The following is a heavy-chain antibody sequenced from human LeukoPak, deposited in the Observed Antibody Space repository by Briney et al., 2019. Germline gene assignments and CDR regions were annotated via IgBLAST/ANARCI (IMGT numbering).Heavy chain of an antibody. J-gene: IGHJ4*02. D-gene: IGHD4-17*01. CDR1: GDSISSSIYY. CDR3: ARRGDGDYGRFFDF. CDR2: VYYSGST. Sequence: SDTLSLTCSVSGDSISSSIYYWSWIRQSPGKGLEWIGSVYYSGSTNYNPSLKSRVTLSIDTSRNQFSLKLNSVTAADTAVYYCARRGDGDYGRFFDFWGQGALVTVSS. V-gene: IGHV4-39*01.